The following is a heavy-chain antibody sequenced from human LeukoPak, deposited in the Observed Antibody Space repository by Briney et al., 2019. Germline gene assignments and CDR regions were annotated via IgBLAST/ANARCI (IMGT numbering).Heavy chain of an antibody. Sequence: PGGSLRLSCSASGFTFSSYAMHWVRQAPGKGLEYVSAISSNGGSTYYANSVKGRFTISRDNSKNTLYLQMGSLRAEDMAVYYCARGGSSGSDHYFDYWGQGTLVTVSS. J-gene: IGHJ4*02. CDR2: ISSNGGST. V-gene: IGHV3-64*01. CDR3: ARGGSSGSDHYFDY. CDR1: GFTFSSYA. D-gene: IGHD3-22*01.